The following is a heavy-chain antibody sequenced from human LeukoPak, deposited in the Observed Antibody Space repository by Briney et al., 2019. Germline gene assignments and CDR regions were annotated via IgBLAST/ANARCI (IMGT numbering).Heavy chain of an antibody. CDR3: ARDPTVTATFHYYYMDV. J-gene: IGHJ6*03. D-gene: IGHD2-21*02. V-gene: IGHV3-30*03. CDR2: ISYDGSN. CDR1: GFTFSSYG. Sequence: GGSLRLSCAASGFTFSSYGMHWVRPAPGKGLEWVAVISYDGSNYADTVKGRVTISRDNSKNTLYLQVNSLRAEDTAVYYCARDPTVTATFHYYYMDVWGKGTTVTVSS.